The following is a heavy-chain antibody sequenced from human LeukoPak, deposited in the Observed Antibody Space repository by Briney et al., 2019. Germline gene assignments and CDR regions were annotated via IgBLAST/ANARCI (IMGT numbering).Heavy chain of an antibody. V-gene: IGHV3-74*01. CDR1: GFTFSSYW. CDR2: ISSDGSST. Sequence: GGSLRLSCAASGFTFSSYWMHWVRQAPGKGLVWVSRISSDGSSTSYADSVRGRFSISRDNAKNTLYLQMNSLRAGDTAVYYCARGLSGYASSLGYWGQGTLVTVSA. D-gene: IGHD6-6*01. J-gene: IGHJ4*02. CDR3: ARGLSGYASSLGY.